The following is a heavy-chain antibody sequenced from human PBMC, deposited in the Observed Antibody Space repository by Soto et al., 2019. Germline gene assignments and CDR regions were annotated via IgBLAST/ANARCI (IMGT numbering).Heavy chain of an antibody. Sequence: QLGGPLRLSCTPSGFTLGDYGMGWFRQAPGKGLEWGGFIRSKADGGETQYAASVQARFTISRDESKNIAYLEINSLKTEDTAVNYCARARDRYTFFLDYWGPGPLVTRSS. CDR1: GFTLGDYG. V-gene: IGHV3-49*03. J-gene: IGHJ4*01. CDR2: IRSKADGGET. CDR3: ARARDRYTFFLDY. D-gene: IGHD1-26*01.